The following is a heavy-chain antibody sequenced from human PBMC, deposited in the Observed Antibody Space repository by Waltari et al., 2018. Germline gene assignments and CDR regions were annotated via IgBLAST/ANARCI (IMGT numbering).Heavy chain of an antibody. CDR3: ARDAEVIVTSYGMDV. CDR1: RNHA. D-gene: IGHD2-15*01. J-gene: IGHJ6*01. V-gene: IGHV3-30-3*01. Sequence: RNHAVHWVRQAPGKGLEWLAVISHDGNNEYYADSVKGRFTISRDNSRNTLYLQVNSLRVEDTAVFYCARDAEVIVTSYGMDVWGQGTAVIVSS. CDR2: ISHDGNNE.